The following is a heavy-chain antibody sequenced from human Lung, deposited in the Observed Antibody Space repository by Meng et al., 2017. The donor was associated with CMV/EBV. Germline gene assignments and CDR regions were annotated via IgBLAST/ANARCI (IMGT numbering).Heavy chain of an antibody. CDR2: IYHSGGT. V-gene: IGHV4-4*02. Sequence: QMQLQESGPGLVKPSGTLSLTCAVSGGSISISTWWSWVRQPPGKGLEWIGEIYHSGGTNYNPSLRGRVTISLDKSKNQLSLTLRSVTAADTAVYYCARDPYATGWAGWGQGTLVTVSS. J-gene: IGHJ4*02. CDR1: GGSISISTW. CDR3: ARDPYATGWAG. D-gene: IGHD6-19*01.